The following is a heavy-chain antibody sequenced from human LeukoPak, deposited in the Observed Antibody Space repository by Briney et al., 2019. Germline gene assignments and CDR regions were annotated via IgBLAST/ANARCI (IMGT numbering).Heavy chain of an antibody. Sequence: SETLSLTCTVSGGSISSGSYYWSWIRQPAGKGLEWIGRIYTSGSTNYNPSLKSRVTISVDTSKNQFSLKLSSVTAADTAVYYCARMDIIAAGWSDYWGQGTLVTVSS. CDR2: IYTSGST. CDR3: ARMDIIAAGWSDY. V-gene: IGHV4-61*02. CDR1: GGSISSGSYY. D-gene: IGHD6-13*01. J-gene: IGHJ4*02.